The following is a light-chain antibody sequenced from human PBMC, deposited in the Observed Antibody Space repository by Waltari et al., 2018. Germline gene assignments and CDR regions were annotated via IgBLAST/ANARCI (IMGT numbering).Light chain of an antibody. CDR3: ATWDYSLSAWV. J-gene: IGLJ3*02. CDR1: SKHIGSYA. V-gene: IGLV1-36*01. CDR2: GS. Sequence: QSALTQEASVSGTVGQKVTLSCTGNSKHIGSYAVDWYQQISHVAPKIVMLGSSLPSGCPDRFLGLKSGTTAFLTISVLQPEDEADYYCATWDYSLSAWVFGGGTKLTVL.